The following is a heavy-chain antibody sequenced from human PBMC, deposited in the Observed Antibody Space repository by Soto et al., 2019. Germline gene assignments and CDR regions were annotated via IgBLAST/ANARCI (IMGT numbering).Heavy chain of an antibody. J-gene: IGHJ4*02. V-gene: IGHV4-59*12. D-gene: IGHD3-3*01. CDR1: GGSISSYY. CDR3: AREMRFLQPDY. Sequence: PSETLSLTCTVSGGSISSYYWSWIRLPPGKGLEWIGYIYYSGSTNYNPFLKGRVTISVDMSKNQFSLNLSSVTAEDTAVYYCAREMRFLQPDYWGQGTLVTVSS. CDR2: IYYSGST.